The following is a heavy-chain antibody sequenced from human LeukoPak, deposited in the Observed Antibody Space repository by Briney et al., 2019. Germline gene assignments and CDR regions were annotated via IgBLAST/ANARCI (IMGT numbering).Heavy chain of an antibody. Sequence: GESLKISCKGSGYSFTSYWIGWVRPMPGKGLEWKGIIYPGDPDTRYSPSFQGQVTLSADKSLSTAYLQWSSLKASDTAMYYCARRAGYSYGYDDWGQGTLVTVSS. CDR2: IYPGDPDT. D-gene: IGHD5-18*01. CDR3: ARRAGYSYGYDD. V-gene: IGHV5-51*01. J-gene: IGHJ4*02. CDR1: GYSFTSYW.